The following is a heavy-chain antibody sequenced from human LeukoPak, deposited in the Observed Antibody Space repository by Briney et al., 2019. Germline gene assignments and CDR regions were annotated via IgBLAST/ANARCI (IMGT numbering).Heavy chain of an antibody. D-gene: IGHD3-22*01. V-gene: IGHV1-46*01. J-gene: IGHJ4*02. CDR1: GYTFTSYY. CDR2: INPSGGST. CDR3: ARDADDSSGYSNFDY. Sequence: ASVKVSCKASGYTFTSYYIHWVRQAPGQGLEWMGIINPSGGSTSYAQKFQGRVTMTRDTSTSTVYMELRSLRSEDTAVYYCARDADDSSGYSNFDYWGQGTLVTVSS.